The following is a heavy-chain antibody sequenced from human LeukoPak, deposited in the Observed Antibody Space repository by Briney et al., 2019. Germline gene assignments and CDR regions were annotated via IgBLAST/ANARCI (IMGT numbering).Heavy chain of an antibody. CDR1: GFTFSSYS. Sequence: PGGSLRLSCAASGFTFSSYSMNWVRQAPGKGLEWVSYISSSGSTIYYADSVKGRFTISRDNAKNSLYLQMNSLRAEDTAVYYCAKTYYDILTGNLFAFDIWGQGTMVTVSS. D-gene: IGHD3-9*01. CDR3: AKTYYDILTGNLFAFDI. V-gene: IGHV3-48*04. CDR2: ISSSGSTI. J-gene: IGHJ3*02.